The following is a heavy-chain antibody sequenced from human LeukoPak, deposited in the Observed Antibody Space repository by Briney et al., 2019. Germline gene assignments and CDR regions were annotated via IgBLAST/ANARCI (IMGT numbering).Heavy chain of an antibody. CDR3: ARGLILLYGQYYFDY. D-gene: IGHD2/OR15-2a*01. CDR1: GYSISSGYY. Sequence: SETLSLTCTVSGYSISSGYYWGWIRQPPGKGLEWIGSIYHSGSTYYNPSLKSRVTMSVDTSKNQFSLKLSSVTAADTAVYYCARGLILLYGQYYFDYWGQGTLVTVSS. CDR2: IYHSGST. J-gene: IGHJ4*02. V-gene: IGHV4-38-2*02.